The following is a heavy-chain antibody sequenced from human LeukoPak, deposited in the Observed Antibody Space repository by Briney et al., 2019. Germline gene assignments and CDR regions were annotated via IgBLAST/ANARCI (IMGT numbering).Heavy chain of an antibody. V-gene: IGHV3-30*18. CDR1: GFTFSSYG. Sequence: GRSLRLSCAASGFTFSSYGMHWVRQAPGKGLEWVAVISYDGSNKYYADSVKGRFTISRDNSKNTLYLQMNSLRAEDTAVYYCAETYGDYAFDIWGQGTMVTVSS. J-gene: IGHJ3*02. CDR3: AETYGDYAFDI. CDR2: ISYDGSNK. D-gene: IGHD4-17*01.